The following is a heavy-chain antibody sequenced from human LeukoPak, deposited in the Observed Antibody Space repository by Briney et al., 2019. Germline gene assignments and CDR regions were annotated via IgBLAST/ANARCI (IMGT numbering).Heavy chain of an antibody. CDR3: ARDRGQQLEVDDY. J-gene: IGHJ4*02. CDR2: IRSKANSYAT. Sequence: PGGSLRLSCAASGFTFSGSAMHWVRQASGKGLEWVGRIRSKANSYATAYAASVKGRFTISRDDSKNTAYLQMNSLKTEDTAVYYCARDRGQQLEVDDYWGQGTLVTVSS. D-gene: IGHD6-13*01. CDR1: GFTFSGSA. V-gene: IGHV3-73*01.